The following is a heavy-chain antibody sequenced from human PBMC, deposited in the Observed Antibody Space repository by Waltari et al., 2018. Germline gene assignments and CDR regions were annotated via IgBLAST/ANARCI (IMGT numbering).Heavy chain of an antibody. J-gene: IGHJ2*01. V-gene: IGHV3-48*04. CDR3: ARDFRKRAWIQLNRYFDL. CDR1: GFTCSSYS. CDR2: ISSSSSTR. D-gene: IGHD5-18*01. Sequence: EVQLVESGGGLVQPGGSLRLSCAASGFTCSSYSMNWVRQATGKGLEWVSYISSSSSTRYYADSVKGRFTISRDNAKNSLYLQMNSLRAEDTAVYYCARDFRKRAWIQLNRYFDLWGRGTLVTVSS.